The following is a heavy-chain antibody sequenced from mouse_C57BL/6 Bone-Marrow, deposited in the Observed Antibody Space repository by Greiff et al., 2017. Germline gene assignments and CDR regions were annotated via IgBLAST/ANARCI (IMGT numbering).Heavy chain of an antibody. CDR1: GYSFTGYY. CDR3: ASGSTMVTTGFAY. CDR2: INPSTGGT. D-gene: IGHD2-2*01. J-gene: IGHJ3*01. Sequence: EVQLQQSGPELVKPGASVKISCKASGYSFTGYYMNWVKQSPEKSLEWIGEINPSTGGTTYNQKFKAKATLTVDKSSSTAYMQLKSLTSEDSAVYYCASGSTMVTTGFAYWGQGTLVTVSA. V-gene: IGHV1-42*01.